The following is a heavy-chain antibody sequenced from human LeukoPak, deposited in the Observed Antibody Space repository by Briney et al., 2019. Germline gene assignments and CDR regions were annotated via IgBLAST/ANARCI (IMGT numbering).Heavy chain of an antibody. CDR3: ARDQGAYNWNYEDAFDI. CDR1: GFTFGSYG. CDR2: IWYDGSNK. D-gene: IGHD1-7*01. J-gene: IGHJ3*02. V-gene: IGHV3-33*01. Sequence: GGSLRLSCAASGFTFGSYGMYWVRQAPGKGLEWVAVIWYDGSNKYYADSVKGRFTISRDNSKNTLYPQMNSLRAEDTAVYYCARDQGAYNWNYEDAFDIWGQGTMVTVSS.